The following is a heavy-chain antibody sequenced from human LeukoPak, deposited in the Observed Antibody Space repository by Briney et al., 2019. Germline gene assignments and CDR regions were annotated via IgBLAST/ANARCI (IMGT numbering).Heavy chain of an antibody. Sequence: PSETLSLTCTVSGGSISSYYWSWLRQPAGKGLEWIGRIYTSGSTNYNPSLKSRVTMSVDTSKNQFSLKLSSVTAADTAVYYCARSSNYAFWSGYWGLVYWGQGTLVTVSS. J-gene: IGHJ4*02. CDR2: IYTSGST. CDR3: ARSSNYAFWSGYWGLVY. CDR1: GGSISSYY. V-gene: IGHV4-4*07. D-gene: IGHD3-3*01.